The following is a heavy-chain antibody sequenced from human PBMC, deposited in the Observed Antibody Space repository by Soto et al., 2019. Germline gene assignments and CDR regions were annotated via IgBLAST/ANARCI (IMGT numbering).Heavy chain of an antibody. CDR2: INHSGST. CDR1: GGSFSGYY. CDR3: ARPTYDARTGFDP. Sequence: SETLSLTCAVYGGSFSGYYWSWIRQPPGKGLEWIGEINHSGSTNYNPSLKSRVTISVDTSKNQFSLKLSSVTAADTAVYYCARPTYDARTGFDPWGQGTLGTVSS. D-gene: IGHD3-16*01. J-gene: IGHJ5*02. V-gene: IGHV4-34*01.